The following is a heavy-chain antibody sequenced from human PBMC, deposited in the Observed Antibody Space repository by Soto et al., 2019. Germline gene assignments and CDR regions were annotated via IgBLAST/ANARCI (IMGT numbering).Heavy chain of an antibody. J-gene: IGHJ4*02. D-gene: IGHD6-13*01. CDR1: GYSFTSYW. CDR3: ARHGSSWYYFDH. CDR2: IDPSDSYT. Sequence: GESLKISCKGSGYSFTSYWISWVRQMPGKGLEWMGRIDPSDSYTNYSPSFQGHVTISADKSISTAYLQWSSLKASDTAMYYCARHGSSWYYFDHWGQGTLVTVSS. V-gene: IGHV5-10-1*01.